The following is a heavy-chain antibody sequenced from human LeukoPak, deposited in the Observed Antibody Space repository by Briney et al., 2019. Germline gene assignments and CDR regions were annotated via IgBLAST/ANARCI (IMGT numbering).Heavy chain of an antibody. CDR3: ARDPSGCYACDFDY. CDR2: LGGTNGYT. D-gene: IGHD2-2*01. J-gene: IGHJ4*02. Sequence: PGGSLRLSCVASGFPYSSYAMSGVRQPPGKGLEWVSSLGGTNGYTYYADSVKGRFSISRDNSQNTLYLQMNTLRAEDTALYYCARDPSGCYACDFDYWGQGTLVTVSS. CDR1: GFPYSSYA. V-gene: IGHV3-23*01.